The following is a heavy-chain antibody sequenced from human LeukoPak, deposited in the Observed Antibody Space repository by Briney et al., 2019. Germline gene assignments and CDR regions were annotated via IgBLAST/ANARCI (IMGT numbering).Heavy chain of an antibody. CDR2: ISYDGSNK. CDR3: AGGAGMDDFWSGPKGDY. CDR1: GFTFSSYG. Sequence: GRSLRLSCAASGFTFSSYGMHWVRQAPGKGLEWVAVISYDGSNKYYADSVKGRFTISGDNSKNTLYLQMNSLRAEDTAVYYCAGGAGMDDFWSGPKGDYWGQGTLVTVSS. V-gene: IGHV3-30*03. D-gene: IGHD3-3*01. J-gene: IGHJ4*02.